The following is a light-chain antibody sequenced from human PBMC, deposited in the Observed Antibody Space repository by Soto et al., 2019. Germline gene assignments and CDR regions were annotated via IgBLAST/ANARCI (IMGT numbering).Light chain of an antibody. Sequence: DIVMTHSPATLSVSPGETASLSCRSNREVSSNVVWYQHKPGQSPRVLVYGASIRATGVPDRFAGSGSGTDFTLTISRLEPEDFAVYYCQQYGSSGTFGQGTKVDI. CDR3: QQYGSSGT. CDR2: GAS. J-gene: IGKJ1*01. CDR1: REVSSN. V-gene: IGKV3-20*01.